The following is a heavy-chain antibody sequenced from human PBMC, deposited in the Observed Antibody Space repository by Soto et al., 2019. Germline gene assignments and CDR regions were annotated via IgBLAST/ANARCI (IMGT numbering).Heavy chain of an antibody. D-gene: IGHD6-13*01. CDR1: GSTFSSEG. CDR2: ISGSGVST. V-gene: IGHV3-23*01. Sequence: GGSLRLSCVVSGSTFSSEGMTWVRQARGRGLEWVGGISGSGVSTYYADSVKGRIIISRDNTKNTLFLQMNSLRADDTAVYYCAVISRNWYPSNFLHWGQGTLVTVSS. CDR3: AVISRNWYPSNFLH. J-gene: IGHJ1*01.